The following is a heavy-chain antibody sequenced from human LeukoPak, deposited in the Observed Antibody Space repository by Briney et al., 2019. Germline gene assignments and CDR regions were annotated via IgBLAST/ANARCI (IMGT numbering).Heavy chain of an antibody. V-gene: IGHV3-48*04. D-gene: IGHD3-10*01. CDR2: ISSSSSTI. CDR3: ARENYYNSGSFSYWYFDL. CDR1: GFTFSSYS. Sequence: GGSLRLSCAASGFTFSSYSMNWVRQAPGKGLEWVSYISSSSSTIYYADSVKGRFTISRDNAKNSLYLQMNSLRAEDSAVYFCARENYYNSGSFSYWYFDLWGRGTLVTVSS. J-gene: IGHJ2*01.